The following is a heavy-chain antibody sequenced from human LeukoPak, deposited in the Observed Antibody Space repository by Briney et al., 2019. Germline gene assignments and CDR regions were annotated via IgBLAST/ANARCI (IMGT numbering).Heavy chain of an antibody. D-gene: IGHD6-13*01. Sequence: PSETLSLTCTVSGGSISSYYWSWIRQPPGKGLEWIGYIYYSGSTNYNPSLKSRVTISVDTSKNQFSLKLSSVTAADTAVYYCARDAAAAGTGAFGIWGQGTMVTVSS. CDR2: IYYSGST. V-gene: IGHV4-59*01. CDR1: GGSISSYY. CDR3: ARDAAAAGTGAFGI. J-gene: IGHJ3*02.